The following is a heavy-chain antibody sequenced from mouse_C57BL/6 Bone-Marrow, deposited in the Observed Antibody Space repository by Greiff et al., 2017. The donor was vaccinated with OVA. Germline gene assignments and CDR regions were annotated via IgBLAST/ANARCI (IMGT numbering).Heavy chain of an antibody. D-gene: IGHD2-12*01. Sequence: EVQLQQSGAELVKPGASVKLSCTASGFNIKDYYMHWVKQRTEQGLEWIGRIDPEDGETKYAPKFLGKATITADTSSNTAYLQLSSLTSEDTAVYYCARLRFDYWGQGTTLTVSS. V-gene: IGHV14-2*01. CDR3: ARLRFDY. J-gene: IGHJ2*01. CDR2: IDPEDGET. CDR1: GFNIKDYY.